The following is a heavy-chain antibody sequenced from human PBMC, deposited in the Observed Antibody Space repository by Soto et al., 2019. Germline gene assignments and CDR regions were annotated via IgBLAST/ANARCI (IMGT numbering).Heavy chain of an antibody. CDR2: ISYDGSNK. V-gene: IGHV3-30-3*01. D-gene: IGHD6-19*01. CDR3: ARSGWYLDAFDI. J-gene: IGHJ3*02. CDR1: GASISSYA. Sequence: LSLTCTVSGASISSYAMHWVRQAPGKGLEWVAVISYDGSNKYYADSVKGRFTISRDNSKNTLYLQMNSLRAEDTAVYYCARSGWYLDAFDIWGQGTMVTVSS.